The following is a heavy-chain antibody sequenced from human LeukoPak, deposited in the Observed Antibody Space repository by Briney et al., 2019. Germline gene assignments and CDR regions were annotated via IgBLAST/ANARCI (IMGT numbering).Heavy chain of an antibody. CDR2: ISWDSGTI. V-gene: IGHV3-9*01. CDR1: GFTFDDHA. Sequence: GGSLRLSCAASGFTFDDHAMHWVRQAPGKGLQWVSGISWDSGTIAYADSVKGRFTISRDNAKNSLSLQMDSLRDEDTALYYCAKVRDTTVLGGTYDIWGPGTMVIVSS. D-gene: IGHD2-8*02. J-gene: IGHJ3*02. CDR3: AKVRDTTVLGGTYDI.